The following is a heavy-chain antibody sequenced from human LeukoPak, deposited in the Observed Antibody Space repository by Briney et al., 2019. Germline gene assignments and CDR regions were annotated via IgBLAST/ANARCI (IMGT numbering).Heavy chain of an antibody. CDR2: INAYNGNT. Sequence: ASVKVSCKASGYTFTSYGITWVRQAPGQGLEWMGWINAYNGNTNYAQKLQGRVTMTTDTSTSTAYMELRSLRSDDTAVYYCARGYYYDSSGYFDLDYWGQGTLVTVSS. CDR3: ARGYYYDSSGYFDLDY. V-gene: IGHV1-18*01. J-gene: IGHJ4*02. CDR1: GYTFTSYG. D-gene: IGHD3-22*01.